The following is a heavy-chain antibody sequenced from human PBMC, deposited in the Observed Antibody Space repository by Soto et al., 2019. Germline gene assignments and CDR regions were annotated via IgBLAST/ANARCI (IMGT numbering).Heavy chain of an antibody. D-gene: IGHD5-18*01. CDR2: IRSKANSYAT. V-gene: IGHV3-73*01. J-gene: IGHJ4*02. Sequence: EVQLVESGGGLVQPGVSLKLSCAASGFTFSGSAMHWVRQASGKGLEWVGRIRSKANSYATAYAASVKGRFTISRDDSKNTAYLQMNSLKTEDTAVYYCTTTDNVDTAMVTFDYWGQGTLVTVSS. CDR1: GFTFSGSA. CDR3: TTTDNVDTAMVTFDY.